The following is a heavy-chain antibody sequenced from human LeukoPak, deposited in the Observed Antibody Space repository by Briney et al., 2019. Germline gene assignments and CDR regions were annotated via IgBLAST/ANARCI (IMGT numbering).Heavy chain of an antibody. CDR2: INPNSGGT. J-gene: IGHJ3*02. CDR3: ARDSKALLLMTYAFDI. D-gene: IGHD2-15*01. V-gene: IGHV1-2*02. Sequence: GASVKVSCKASGYTFTGYYMHWVRQAPGQGLEWMGWINPNSGGTNYAQKFQGRVTMTRDTSISTAYMELSRLRSDDTAVYYCARDSKALLLMTYAFDIWGQGTMVTVSS. CDR1: GYTFTGYY.